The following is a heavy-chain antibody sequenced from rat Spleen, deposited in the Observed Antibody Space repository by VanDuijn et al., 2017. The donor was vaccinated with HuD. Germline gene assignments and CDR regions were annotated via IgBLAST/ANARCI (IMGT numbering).Heavy chain of an antibody. Sequence: EVQLVESGGGLVQPGRSLKLSCAASGFTFSNYYMAWVRQAPTKGLEWVSSINTDGGSTYYPDSVKGRFTISRDNAENTVYLQMNSLRSEDTATYYCAKDLLTTGVMDAWGQGVMVTVSS. J-gene: IGHJ2*01. CDR3: AKDLLTTGVMDA. D-gene: IGHD1-10*01. V-gene: IGHV5-27*01. CDR2: INTDGGST. CDR1: GFTFSNYY.